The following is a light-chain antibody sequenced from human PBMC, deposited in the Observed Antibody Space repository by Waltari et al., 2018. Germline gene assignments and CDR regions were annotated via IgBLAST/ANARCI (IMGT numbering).Light chain of an antibody. CDR1: ALTDKY. CDR3: QSADDSGNNVL. Sequence: SPGLTQPPSVSVSPGQTAMITCSGSALTDKYLYWFQQKSGQAPGVVIRRNTGRPSGIPERFSASDSGTTGTLVISGVEAEDEADYYCQSADDSGNNVLFGGGTKLTVL. V-gene: IGLV3-25*03. CDR2: RNT. J-gene: IGLJ2*01.